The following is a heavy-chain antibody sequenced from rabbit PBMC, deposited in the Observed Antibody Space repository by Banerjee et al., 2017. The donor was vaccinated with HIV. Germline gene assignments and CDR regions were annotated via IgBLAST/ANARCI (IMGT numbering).Heavy chain of an antibody. CDR2: INTSSGNT. D-gene: IGHD7-1*01. CDR1: GFFFSNKYV. V-gene: IGHV1S45*01. Sequence: QGHLGESGGVLVKPGAAPTLTCRASGFFFSNKYVMCWLRQPPGKGLEWIACINTSSGNTVYATWAKGRFTISKTSSTTVTLQMTSLTAADTATYFCARRYAGYVSAISDFNLWGQGTLVTVS. CDR3: ARRYAGYVSAISDFNL. J-gene: IGHJ4*01.